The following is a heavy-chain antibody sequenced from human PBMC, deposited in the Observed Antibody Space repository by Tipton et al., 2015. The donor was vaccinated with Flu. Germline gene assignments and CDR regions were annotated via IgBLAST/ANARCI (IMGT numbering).Heavy chain of an antibody. V-gene: IGHV4-30-4*08. D-gene: IGHD3-10*01. CDR3: ARSTYYYGSGSSDY. J-gene: IGHJ4*02. CDR1: GGSIRSSGFY. CDR2: IYHNGET. Sequence: TLSLTCSVSGGSIRSSGFYWSWIRQLPGKGLEWIAYIYHNGETHHNPSLKSRVTISVDTAKNQFSQRLSSVTAADTAMYYCARSTYYYGSGSSDYWGQGTLVTVSS.